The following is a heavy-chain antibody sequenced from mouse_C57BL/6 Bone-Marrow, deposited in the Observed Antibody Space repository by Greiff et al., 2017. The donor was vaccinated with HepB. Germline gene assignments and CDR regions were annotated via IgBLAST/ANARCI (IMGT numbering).Heavy chain of an antibody. CDR3: ARGHYYGSSSYAMDY. CDR1: GYSITSGYY. V-gene: IGHV3-6*01. D-gene: IGHD1-1*01. Sequence: ESGPGLVKPSQSLSLTCSVPGYSITSGYYWNWIRQFPGNKLEWMGYISYDGSNNYNPSLKNRISITRDTSKNQFFLKLNSVTTEDTATYYCARGHYYGSSSYAMDYWGQGTSVTVSS. CDR2: ISYDGSN. J-gene: IGHJ4*01.